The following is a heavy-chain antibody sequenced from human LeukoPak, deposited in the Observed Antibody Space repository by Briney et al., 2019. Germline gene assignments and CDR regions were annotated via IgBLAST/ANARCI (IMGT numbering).Heavy chain of an antibody. CDR3: ARVPTVTFFDH. Sequence: SETLSLTCTVSGGFISSYYWSWIRQPAGKGLEWIGRIYTSGSTNYNSSLKSRVTMSVDTSKNQFSLKLSSVTAADTAVYYCARVPTVTFFDHWGQGTLVTVSS. CDR1: GGFISSYY. V-gene: IGHV4-4*07. CDR2: IYTSGST. D-gene: IGHD4-17*01. J-gene: IGHJ4*02.